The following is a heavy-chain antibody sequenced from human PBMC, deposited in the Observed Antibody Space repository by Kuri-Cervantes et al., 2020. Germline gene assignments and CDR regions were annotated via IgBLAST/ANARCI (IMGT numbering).Heavy chain of an antibody. CDR2: INPNSGGT. Sequence: ASVKVSCKASGYTFTSYDINWVRQATGQGLEWMGWINPNSGGTNYAQKFQGWVTMTRDTSISTAYMELSRLRSDDTAVYYCARRAIAAAGTGAFDIWGQGTMVTVSS. CDR1: GYTFTSYD. J-gene: IGHJ3*02. D-gene: IGHD6-13*01. V-gene: IGHV1-2*04. CDR3: ARRAIAAAGTGAFDI.